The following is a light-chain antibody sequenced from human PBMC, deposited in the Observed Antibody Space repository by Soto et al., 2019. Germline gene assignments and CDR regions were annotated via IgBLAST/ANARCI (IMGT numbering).Light chain of an antibody. J-gene: IGLJ2*01. V-gene: IGLV2-23*03. Sequence: QSVLTQPASVSGSPGQSITISCTGTSSDVGSYNLVSWYQQHPGKAPKLMIYEGSKRPSGVSNRFSGSKSANTASLTISGNHAEDEDDYYCCSYAGTMTFVFGGGTKLTVL. CDR2: EGS. CDR3: CSYAGTMTFV. CDR1: SSDVGSYNL.